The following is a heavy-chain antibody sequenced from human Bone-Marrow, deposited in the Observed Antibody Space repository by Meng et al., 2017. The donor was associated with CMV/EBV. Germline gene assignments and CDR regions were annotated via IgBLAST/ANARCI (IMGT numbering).Heavy chain of an antibody. Sequence: GSLRLSCTVSGGSISSSSYYWGWIRQPPGKGLEWIGSIYYSGSTYYNPSLKSRVTISVDTSKNQFSLKLSSVTAADTAVYYCARVVYYDSSGTFDYWGQGTLVTVSS. J-gene: IGHJ4*02. CDR3: ARVVYYDSSGTFDY. CDR2: IYYSGST. V-gene: IGHV4-39*07. D-gene: IGHD3-22*01. CDR1: GGSISSSSYY.